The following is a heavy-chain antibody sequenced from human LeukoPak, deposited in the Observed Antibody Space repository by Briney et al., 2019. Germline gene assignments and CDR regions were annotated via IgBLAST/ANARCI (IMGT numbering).Heavy chain of an antibody. Sequence: GGSLRLSCAASGLTFTNAWMSWVRQAPGKGLEWVSVIYSGGSTYYADSVKGRFTISRDNSKNTLYLQMNSLRAEDTALYYCATQNDFYCSGGSCYVLDPDVFDIWGQGTMVTVSS. D-gene: IGHD2-15*01. CDR1: GLTFTNAW. J-gene: IGHJ3*02. CDR2: IYSGGST. V-gene: IGHV3-66*01. CDR3: ATQNDFYCSGGSCYVLDPDVFDI.